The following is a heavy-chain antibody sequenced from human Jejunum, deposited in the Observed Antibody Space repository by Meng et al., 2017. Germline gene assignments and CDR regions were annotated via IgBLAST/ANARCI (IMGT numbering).Heavy chain of an antibody. Sequence: QVQPQGAGPGLVKPPQNLSLTRTVSGGSMNSAGHYWSWIRQDPGKGLEWIGYIHYSGGTYYNPSLKSRVTISVDTSKNQFSLKLNSVSAADTAVYYCARATAGNSEYFQNWGQGTLVTVSS. V-gene: IGHV4-31*03. CDR1: GGSMNSAGHY. J-gene: IGHJ1*01. CDR2: IHYSGGT. D-gene: IGHD4-23*01. CDR3: ARATAGNSEYFQN.